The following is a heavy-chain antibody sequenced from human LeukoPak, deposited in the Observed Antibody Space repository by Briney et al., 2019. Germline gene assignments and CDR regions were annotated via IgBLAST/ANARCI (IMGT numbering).Heavy chain of an antibody. CDR1: GFTFSSYS. J-gene: IGHJ4*02. V-gene: IGHV3-30*04. CDR2: ISYDGSNK. D-gene: IGHD3-10*01. Sequence: GGSLRLSCAASGFTFSSYSIHWVRQAPGKGLEWVAVISYDGSNKYYADSVKGRFTISRDNSKNTLYLQMNSLRAEDTAVYYCAKDSAYGSGSYYKKGYYFDYWGQGTLVTVSS. CDR3: AKDSAYGSGSYYKKGYYFDY.